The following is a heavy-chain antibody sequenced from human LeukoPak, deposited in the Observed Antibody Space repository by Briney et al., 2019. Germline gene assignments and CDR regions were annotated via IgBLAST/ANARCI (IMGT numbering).Heavy chain of an antibody. V-gene: IGHV3-48*03. D-gene: IGHD2-2*01. CDR2: ISTIGSDV. CDR3: ARGLPVVPAAIYYYYGMDV. CDR1: GFTFTTYE. J-gene: IGHJ6*02. Sequence: SGGSLRLSCAASGFTFTTYEMNWVRQAPGKGLEWVSYISTIGSDVDYADSVKGRFTISRDNAKKSVYLQMNSLRAEDTAVYYCARGLPVVPAAIYYYYGMDVWGQGTTVTVSS.